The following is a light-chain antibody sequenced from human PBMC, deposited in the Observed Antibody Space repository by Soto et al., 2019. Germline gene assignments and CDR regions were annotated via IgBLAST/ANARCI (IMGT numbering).Light chain of an antibody. J-gene: IGKJ1*01. CDR3: QQGSTWPWT. CDR2: AAS. Sequence: IVFTQSPCTLSLSPGERATLSCRASQSVGSSLAWYQLKLGQAPRLLIYAASDRATGIPGRFSGSGSGTDITLIISSLEPEDFAFYYCQQGSTWPWTFGQGTKVDIK. V-gene: IGKV3-11*01. CDR1: QSVGSS.